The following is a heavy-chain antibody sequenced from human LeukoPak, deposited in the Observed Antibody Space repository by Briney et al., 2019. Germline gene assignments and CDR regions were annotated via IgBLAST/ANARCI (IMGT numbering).Heavy chain of an antibody. J-gene: IGHJ4*02. CDR3: ARSPWLQYDY. V-gene: IGHV4-34*01. CDR2: INHSGST. D-gene: IGHD5-24*01. CDR1: GGSISSYY. Sequence: SETLSLTCTVSGGSISSYYWSWIRQPPGKGLEWIGEINHSGSTNYNPSLKSRVTISVDTSKNQFSLKLSSVTAADTAVYYCARSPWLQYDYWGQGTLVTVSS.